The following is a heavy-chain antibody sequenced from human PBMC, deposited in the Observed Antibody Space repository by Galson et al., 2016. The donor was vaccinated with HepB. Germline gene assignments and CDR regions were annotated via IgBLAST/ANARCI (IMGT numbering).Heavy chain of an antibody. CDR2: IYYSGST. Sequence: SETLSLTCSVTGGSISTSGYYWTWIRQPPEKGLEWIGNIYYSGSTYYNPSLKSRVTISVDTSKDQFPLKLSAVTAADTAVYYWARQTTVVREDFDYWGQGTLVTVSS. CDR3: ARQTTVVREDFDY. CDR1: GGSISTSGYY. D-gene: IGHD4-23*01. J-gene: IGHJ4*01. V-gene: IGHV4-39*01.